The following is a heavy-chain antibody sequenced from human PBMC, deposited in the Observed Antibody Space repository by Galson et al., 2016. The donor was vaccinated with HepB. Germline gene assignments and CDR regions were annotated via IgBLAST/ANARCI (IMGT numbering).Heavy chain of an antibody. CDR2: ISSSGYTK. CDR1: GFTFSGYE. J-gene: IGHJ4*02. CDR3: ARGYDYGAPKGDY. D-gene: IGHD4-17*01. V-gene: IGHV3-48*03. Sequence: SLRLSCAASGFTFSGYEMNWVRQAPGKGLEWISYISSSGYTKHYADSVKGRFTISRDNAKNSLYLQMNSLRAQDTAVYYCARGYDYGAPKGDYWGQGTLVAVSS.